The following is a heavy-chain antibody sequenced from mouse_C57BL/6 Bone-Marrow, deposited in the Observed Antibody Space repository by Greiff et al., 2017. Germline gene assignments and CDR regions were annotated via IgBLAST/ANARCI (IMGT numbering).Heavy chain of an antibody. J-gene: IGHJ4*01. CDR3: ARGYDYDYAMDY. CDR2: INPNYGTT. V-gene: IGHV1-39*01. CDR1: GYSFTDYN. Sequence: EVKLVESGPELVKPGASVKISCKASGYSFTDYNMNWVKQSNGKSLEWIGVINPNYGTTSYNQKFKGKATLTVDQSPSTAYMQLNSLTSEDSAVYYCARGYDYDYAMDYWGQGTSVTVSS. D-gene: IGHD2-4*01.